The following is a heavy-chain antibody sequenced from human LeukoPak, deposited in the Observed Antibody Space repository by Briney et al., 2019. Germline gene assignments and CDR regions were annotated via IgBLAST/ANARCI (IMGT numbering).Heavy chain of an antibody. J-gene: IGHJ6*03. D-gene: IGHD6-13*01. CDR1: GGSISSSSYY. V-gene: IGHV4-39*07. CDR2: IYYSGST. CDR3: ARVHVEYQYSSSWDHYCYYYMDV. Sequence: SETLSLTCTVSGGSISSSSYYWGWIRQPPGKGLEWIGSIYYSGSTYYNPSLKSRVTISVDTSKNQFSLKLSSVTAADTAVYYCARVHVEYQYSSSWDHYCYYYMDVWGKGTTVTISS.